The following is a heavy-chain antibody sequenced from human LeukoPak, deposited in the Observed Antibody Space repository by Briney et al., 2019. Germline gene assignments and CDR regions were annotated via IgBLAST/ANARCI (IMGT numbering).Heavy chain of an antibody. CDR3: TRHLYRAAAGNWFDP. J-gene: IGHJ5*02. CDR2: ISGSSSTT. V-gene: IGHV3-23*01. Sequence: GGSLGLSCVTSGFAFSSYAMSWVRQAPGKGLEWVSGISGSSSTTYYADSVKGRFTIFRDNSKTTLYLQMNSLKTEDTAVYYCTRHLYRAAAGNWFDPWGQGTLVTVSS. CDR1: GFAFSSYA. D-gene: IGHD6-13*01.